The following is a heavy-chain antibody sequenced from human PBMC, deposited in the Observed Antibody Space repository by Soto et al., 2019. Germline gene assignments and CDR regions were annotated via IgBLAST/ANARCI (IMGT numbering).Heavy chain of an antibody. CDR2: INSDGSST. V-gene: IGHV3-74*01. Sequence: VQLVESGGGLVQPGGSLRLSCAASGFTFSSYWMHWVRQAPGKGLVWVSRINSDGSSTSYADSVKGRFTISRDNAKNTLYLQMNSLRAEDTAVYYCARDSPTAPYYYYYYMDVWGKGTTVTVSS. J-gene: IGHJ6*03. D-gene: IGHD5-18*01. CDR3: ARDSPTAPYYYYYYMDV. CDR1: GFTFSSYW.